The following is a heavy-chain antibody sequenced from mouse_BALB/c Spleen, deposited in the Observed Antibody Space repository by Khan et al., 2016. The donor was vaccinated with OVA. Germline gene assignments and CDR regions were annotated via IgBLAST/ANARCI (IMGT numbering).Heavy chain of an antibody. D-gene: IGHD1-1*01. J-gene: IGHJ4*01. CDR2: IWGDGST. CDR1: GFSLSSNG. CDR3: AKVTPDYYSMDY. V-gene: IGHV2-3*01. Sequence: VELVESGPGLVAPSQSLSITCTVSGFSLSSNGVSWVRQPPGKGLEWLGVIWGDGSTNYHSTLKSRLIISKDNSKSQVFLKLNSLQTDDTATYYCAKVTPDYYSMDYWGQGTSVTVSS.